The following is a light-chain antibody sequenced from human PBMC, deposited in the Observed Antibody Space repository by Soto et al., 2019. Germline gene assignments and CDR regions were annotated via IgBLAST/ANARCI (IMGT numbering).Light chain of an antibody. Sequence: QSVLTQPASVSGSSGQSITISCTGTSIDVGSYNLVSWYQQHPGEAPKLMIYETSKRPSGVSNRFSGSKSGNTASLTISGLQAEDEADYYCSSYAGSTTFVVFGGGT. CDR3: SSYAGSTTFVV. CDR1: SIDVGSYNL. CDR2: ETS. V-gene: IGLV2-23*02. J-gene: IGLJ2*01.